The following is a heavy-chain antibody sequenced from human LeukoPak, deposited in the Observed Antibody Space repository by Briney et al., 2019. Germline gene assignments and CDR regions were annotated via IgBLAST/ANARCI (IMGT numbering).Heavy chain of an antibody. CDR1: GFTFSNYG. D-gene: IGHD4-17*01. Sequence: GGSLRLSCAASGFTFSNYGMHWVRQAPGKGLEWVTFIRYDGTNKYYTDSVKGRFTISRDNSKNTLYLQMNSLRAEDKAVYYCALLNDDYGLGGDFDYWGQGTLVTVSS. CDR2: IRYDGTNK. V-gene: IGHV3-30*02. CDR3: ALLNDDYGLGGDFDY. J-gene: IGHJ4*02.